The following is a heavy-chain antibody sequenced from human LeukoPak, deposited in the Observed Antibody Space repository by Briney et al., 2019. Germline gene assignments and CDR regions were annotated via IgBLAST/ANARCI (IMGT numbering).Heavy chain of an antibody. CDR1: GFTFSSYS. V-gene: IGHV3-21*01. CDR3: ARDPVLLWFGAFDY. Sequence: GGSPRLSCAASGFTFSSYSMNWVRQAPGKGLEWVSSISSSSSYIYYADSVKGRFTISRDNAKNSLYLQMNSLRAEDTAVYYCARDPVLLWFGAFDYWGQGTLVTVSS. D-gene: IGHD3-10*01. CDR2: ISSSSSYI. J-gene: IGHJ4*02.